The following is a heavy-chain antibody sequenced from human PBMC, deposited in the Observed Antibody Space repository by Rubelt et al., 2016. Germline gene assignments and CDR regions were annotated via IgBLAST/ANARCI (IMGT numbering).Heavy chain of an antibody. CDR1: GYTFTGYY. CDR3: ASQVNDY. Sequence: QVQLVQSGAEVKKPGASVKVSCKASGYTFTGYYMHWVRQAPGQGLEWMGWINPKSGGRTYAQKFQGRVTMTRDTSISTAYMELSRLRSDDTAGYYCASQVNDYWGQGTLVTVSS. CDR2: INPKSGGR. J-gene: IGHJ4*02. D-gene: IGHD4-11*01. V-gene: IGHV1-2*02.